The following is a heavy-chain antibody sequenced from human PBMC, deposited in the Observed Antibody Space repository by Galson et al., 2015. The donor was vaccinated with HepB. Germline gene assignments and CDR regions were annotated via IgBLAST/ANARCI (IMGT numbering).Heavy chain of an antibody. J-gene: IGHJ3*02. CDR1: GYTFTGYY. CDR2: INPNSGGT. CDR3: ARVLGRMVAAARDDAFDI. V-gene: IGHV1-2*02. Sequence: QSGAEVKKPGESLRISCKASGYTFTGYYMHWVRQAPGQGLEWMGWINPNSGGTNYAQKFQGRVTMTRDTSISTAYMELSRLRSDDTAVYYCARVLGRMVAAARDDAFDIWGQGTMVTVSS. D-gene: IGHD2-15*01.